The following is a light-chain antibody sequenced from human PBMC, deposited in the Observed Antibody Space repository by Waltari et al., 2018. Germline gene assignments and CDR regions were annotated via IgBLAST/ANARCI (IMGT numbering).Light chain of an antibody. J-gene: IGKJ2*01. V-gene: IGKV1-6*02. CDR1: QDTGTY. CDR3: LQNYNHPNI. Sequence: AVQMTQFPSSLSASVGDRVTITCRASQDTGTYLGWLQQKPGKAPSLLSYRVSNLETWVPSRFSGSGSGTDVTLTIASLQPEDFATYYWLQNYNHPNIFGQGTHLEMK. CDR2: RVS.